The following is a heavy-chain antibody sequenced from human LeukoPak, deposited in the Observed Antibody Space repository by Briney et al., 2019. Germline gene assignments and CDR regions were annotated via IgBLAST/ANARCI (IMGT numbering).Heavy chain of an antibody. D-gene: IGHD3-10*01. V-gene: IGHV3-74*01. CDR3: ARGARDGSGNYLFDF. CDR1: GFTFSTYW. CDR2: ISSDGRNT. Sequence: PGGSLRLSCAASGFTFSTYWMHWVRQTPGKGLVWVSRISSDGRNTYYADSVKGRFTISRDNAKNTLYLQMNSLRAEDTGVYYCARGARDGSGNYLFDFWGQGTLVTASS. J-gene: IGHJ4*02.